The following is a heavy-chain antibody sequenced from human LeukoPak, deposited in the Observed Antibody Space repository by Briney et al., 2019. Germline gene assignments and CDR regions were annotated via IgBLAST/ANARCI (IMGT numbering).Heavy chain of an antibody. V-gene: IGHV3-43D*03. J-gene: IGHJ1*01. D-gene: IGHD6-13*01. CDR3: AKGPGAAVGKRYIQH. Sequence: GGSLRLSCAASGFTFNDYAMHWVRQAPGKGLEWVSLISWDSGNTYYADSVKGRFTISRDNSKNSLSLQMNSLRAEDTALYYCAKGPGAAVGKRYIQHWCQGTLVTVSS. CDR1: GFTFNDYA. CDR2: ISWDSGNT.